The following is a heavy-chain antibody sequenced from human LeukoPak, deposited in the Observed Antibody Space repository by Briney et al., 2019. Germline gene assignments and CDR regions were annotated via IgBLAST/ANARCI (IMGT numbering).Heavy chain of an antibody. V-gene: IGHV3-48*03. CDR1: GFTFSSYE. J-gene: IGHJ5*02. CDR3: AKDSAGSGSPLFDWFDP. D-gene: IGHD3-10*01. Sequence: PGGSLRLSCAASGFTFSSYEMNWVRQAPGKGLEWVSHISSSGNTIYYEDSVKGRFTISRDDAKNSVYLQMNSLRAEDTAVYYCAKDSAGSGSPLFDWFDPWGQGTLVTVSS. CDR2: ISSSGNTI.